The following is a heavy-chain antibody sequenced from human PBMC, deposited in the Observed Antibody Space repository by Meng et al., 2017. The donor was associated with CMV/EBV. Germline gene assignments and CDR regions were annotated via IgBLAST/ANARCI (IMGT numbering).Heavy chain of an antibody. CDR3: ARGNGYYYDSSGYPLYYYYYGMDV. D-gene: IGHD3-22*01. CDR2: IYYSGST. J-gene: IGHJ6*02. Sequence: SETLSLTCTVSVGSISSYYWSWIRQPPGKGLEWIGYIYYSGSTNYNPSLKSRVTISVDTSKNQFSLKLSSVTAADTAVYYCARGNGYYYDSSGYPLYYYYYGMDVWGQGTTVTVSS. CDR1: VGSISSYY. V-gene: IGHV4-59*01.